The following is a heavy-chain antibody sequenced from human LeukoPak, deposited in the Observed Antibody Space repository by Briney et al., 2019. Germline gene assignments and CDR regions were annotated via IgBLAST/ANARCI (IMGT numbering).Heavy chain of an antibody. J-gene: IGHJ4*02. CDR2: FDPEDGET. CDR1: GYTLTELS. V-gene: IGHV1-24*01. D-gene: IGHD3-22*01. Sequence: GASVKVSCKVSGYTLTELSMHWVRQAPGKGLEWMGGFDPEDGETIYAQKFQGRVTMTEDTSTDTAYMELSSLRSEDTAVYYCATASSGYRTSFFDYWGQGTLVTVSS. CDR3: ATASSGYRTSFFDY.